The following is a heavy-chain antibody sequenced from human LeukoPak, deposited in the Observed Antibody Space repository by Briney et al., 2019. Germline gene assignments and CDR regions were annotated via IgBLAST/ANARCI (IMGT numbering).Heavy chain of an antibody. Sequence: SETLSLTCAVDGGSVSGYYWHWIRQPPGKGLEWIGEINHSGSTNYNPSLKSRATLSLDTSKNQFSLKLSSVTAADTAVYYCARETASGTAATYWGQGTLVTVSS. CDR2: INHSGST. CDR1: GGSVSGYY. V-gene: IGHV4-34*01. CDR3: ARETASGTAATY. D-gene: IGHD6-13*01. J-gene: IGHJ4*02.